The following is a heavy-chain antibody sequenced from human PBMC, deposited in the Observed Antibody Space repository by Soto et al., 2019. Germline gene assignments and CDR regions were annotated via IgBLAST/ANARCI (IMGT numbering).Heavy chain of an antibody. CDR2: ISAYNGNT. Sequence: QVQLVQSGAEVKKPGASVKVSCKASGYTFTSYGISWVRQAPGQGLEWMGWISAYNGNTNYAQKLQGRVTMTTDTSTSTADMELRSLRSDDTAVYYCARDSRYFDWLWWIDPWGQGTLVTVSS. V-gene: IGHV1-18*01. CDR3: ARDSRYFDWLWWIDP. CDR1: GYTFTSYG. D-gene: IGHD3-9*01. J-gene: IGHJ5*02.